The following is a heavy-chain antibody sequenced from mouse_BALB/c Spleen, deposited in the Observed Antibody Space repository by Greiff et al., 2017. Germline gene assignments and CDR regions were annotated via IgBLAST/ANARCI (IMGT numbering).Heavy chain of an antibody. CDR3: AREGETTMIPIYYAMDY. CDR2: IWSGGST. V-gene: IGHV2-4-1*01. J-gene: IGHJ4*01. Sequence: QVQLQQSGPGLVQPSQSLSITCTVSGFSLTSYGVHWVRQSPGKGLEWLGVIWSGGSTDYNAAFISRLSISKDNSKSQVFFKMNSLQADDTAIYYCAREGETTMIPIYYAMDYWGQGTSVTVSS. CDR1: GFSLTSYG. D-gene: IGHD2-4*01.